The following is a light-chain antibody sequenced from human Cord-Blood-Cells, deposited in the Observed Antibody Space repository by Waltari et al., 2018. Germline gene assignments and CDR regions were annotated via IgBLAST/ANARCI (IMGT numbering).Light chain of an antibody. V-gene: IGLV2-14*01. J-gene: IGLJ1*01. CDR1: SSDVGGYNY. CDR2: DVS. Sequence: QSALTQPASVSGSPGQSITISCTGTSSDVGGYNYVSWYQQHPGKAPKLMIYDVSNRPSGVSIGFAGSKSGNTASLTISGLQAEDEADYYCSSYTSSSTFVFGSGTNVTVL. CDR3: SSYTSSSTFV.